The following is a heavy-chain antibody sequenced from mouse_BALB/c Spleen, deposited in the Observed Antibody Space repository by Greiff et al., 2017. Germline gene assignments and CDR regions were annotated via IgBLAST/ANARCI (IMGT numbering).Heavy chain of an antibody. CDR2: INSNGGST. Sequence: DVKLVESGGGLVKLGGSLKLSCAASGFTFSSYYMSWVRQTPEKRLELVAAINSNGGSTYYPDTVKGRFTISRDNAKNTLYLQMSSLKSEDTALYYCARRGGQLGPFDYWGQGTTRTVSS. V-gene: IGHV5-6-2*01. D-gene: IGHD3-2*01. CDR1: GFTFSSYY. J-gene: IGHJ2*01. CDR3: ARRGGQLGPFDY.